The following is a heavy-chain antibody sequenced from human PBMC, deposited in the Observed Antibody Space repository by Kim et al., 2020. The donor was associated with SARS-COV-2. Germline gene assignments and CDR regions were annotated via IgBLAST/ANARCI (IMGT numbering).Heavy chain of an antibody. CDR1: GFGFSTYV. Sequence: GGSLRLSCAASGFGFSTYVMHWVRQAPGKGLEWVAIISYDGKDQNYADSVRGRFTLSRDNSKNTLYLQMNSLRVEDTAVYFCARDLSGSGSGLDVWGQGTTVSVSS. V-gene: IGHV3-30*04. D-gene: IGHD3-10*01. J-gene: IGHJ6*02. CDR2: ISYDGKDQ. CDR3: ARDLSGSGSGLDV.